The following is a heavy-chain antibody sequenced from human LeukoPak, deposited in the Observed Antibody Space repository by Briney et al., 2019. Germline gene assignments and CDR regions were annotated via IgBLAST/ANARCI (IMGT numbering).Heavy chain of an antibody. J-gene: IGHJ4*02. CDR1: GFTFSSYE. V-gene: IGHV3-48*03. Sequence: PGGSLRLSCAASGFTFSSYEMNWVRQAPGKGLEWVSYISSSGSTIYYADSVKGRFTISRENAKNSLYVQMNGLRAEDTAVYYCARDQSGFDYWGQGTLVTVSS. CDR3: ARDQSGFDY. CDR2: ISSSGSTI. D-gene: IGHD1-14*01.